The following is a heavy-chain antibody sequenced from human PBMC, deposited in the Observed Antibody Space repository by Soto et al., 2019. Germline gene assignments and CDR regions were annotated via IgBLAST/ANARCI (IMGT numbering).Heavy chain of an antibody. D-gene: IGHD3-16*01. CDR2: INPNSGGT. V-gene: IGHV1-2*02. J-gene: IGHJ6*02. CDR1: GYTFTGYY. Sequence: GAPVKISCKASGYTFTGYYMHWVRQAPGQGLEWMGWINPNSGGTNYAQKFQGRVTMTRDTSISTAYMELSRLRSDDTAVYYCGVWGGAYYYYGMDVWGQGTTVTVSS. CDR3: GVWGGAYYYYGMDV.